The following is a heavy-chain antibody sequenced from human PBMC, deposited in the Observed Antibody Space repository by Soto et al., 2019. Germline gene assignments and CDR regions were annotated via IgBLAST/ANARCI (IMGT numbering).Heavy chain of an antibody. CDR1: GGTFSSYA. V-gene: IGHV1-69*01. Sequence: QVQLVQSGAEVKKPGSSVKVSCKASGGTFSSYAISWVQQAPGQGLEWMGGIIPIFGTANYAQKFQGRVTITADESTSTAYMELSSLRSEDTAVYYCARPDTGIVGATAVVEYYFDYWGQGTLVTVSS. D-gene: IGHD1-26*01. CDR2: IIPIFGTA. J-gene: IGHJ4*02. CDR3: ARPDTGIVGATAVVEYYFDY.